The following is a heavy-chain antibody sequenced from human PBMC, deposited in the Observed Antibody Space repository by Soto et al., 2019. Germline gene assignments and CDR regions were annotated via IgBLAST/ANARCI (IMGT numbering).Heavy chain of an antibody. Sequence: QVQLQESGPGLVKPSGTLSLTCAVSGGSISSSNWWSWVRQPPGKGLEWIGEIYQSGTTITNPSLQRRDTLSVDKSKNQFSLKLSSVTAADTAVYSCARVSGSYYYGMDVWGQGTTVTVSS. D-gene: IGHD1-26*01. J-gene: IGHJ6*02. CDR1: GGSISSSNW. CDR3: ARVSGSYYYGMDV. CDR2: IYQSGTT. V-gene: IGHV4-4*02.